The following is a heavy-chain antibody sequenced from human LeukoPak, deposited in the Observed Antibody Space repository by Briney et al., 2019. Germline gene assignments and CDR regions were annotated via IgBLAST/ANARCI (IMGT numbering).Heavy chain of an antibody. V-gene: IGHV4-30-2*01. J-gene: IGHJ5*02. CDR3: ARVSSTQYYYDSSGYYGWFDP. CDR2: IYHSGST. D-gene: IGHD3-22*01. Sequence: SETLSLTCAVSGGSISSGGYSWSWIRQPPGKGLEWIGYIYHSGSTYYNPSLKSRVTISVDRSKNQFSLKLSSVTAADTAVYYCARVSSTQYYYDSSGYYGWFDPWGQGTLVTVSS. CDR1: GGSISSGGYS.